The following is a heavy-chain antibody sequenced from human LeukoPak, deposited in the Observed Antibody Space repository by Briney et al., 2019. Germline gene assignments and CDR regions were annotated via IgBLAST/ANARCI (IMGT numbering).Heavy chain of an antibody. J-gene: IGHJ1*01. Sequence: GASVKVSCKASGYTFTGYYLHWVRQAPGQGLEWMGFIDPKSGDTNYAQKFQGRVTLTRDTSISTGYMELSSLSSDDTAVYHCATEEGGWGQGTLVTVSS. CDR1: GYTFTGYY. CDR3: ATEEGG. V-gene: IGHV1-2*02. D-gene: IGHD3-16*01. CDR2: IDPKSGDT.